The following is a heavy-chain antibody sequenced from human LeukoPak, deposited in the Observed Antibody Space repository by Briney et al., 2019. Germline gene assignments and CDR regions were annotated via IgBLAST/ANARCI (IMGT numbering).Heavy chain of an antibody. D-gene: IGHD4-17*01. V-gene: IGHV3-30*04. CDR3: AREGTYGDFDY. CDR1: GFTFGSHA. Sequence: GGSLRLSCVASGFTFGSHAMHWVRQAPGKGLEWVAVISYDGSNKYYADSVKGRFTISRDNSKNTLYLQMNSLRAEDTAVYYCAREGTYGDFDYWGQGTLVTVSS. J-gene: IGHJ4*02. CDR2: ISYDGSNK.